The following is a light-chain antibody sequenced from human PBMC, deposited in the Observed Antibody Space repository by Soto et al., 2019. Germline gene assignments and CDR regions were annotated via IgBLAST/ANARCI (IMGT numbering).Light chain of an antibody. J-gene: IGKJ1*01. V-gene: IGKV3-20*01. Sequence: PAPLSVSPGERATLSCRASQNVGNNLVWYQQKPGQAPRLLIYGASTRATGIPARFSGSGSGTDFTLTISRLEPEDFAVYYCQQYGSSPRTFGQGTKVDIK. CDR2: GAS. CDR3: QQYGSSPRT. CDR1: QNVGNN.